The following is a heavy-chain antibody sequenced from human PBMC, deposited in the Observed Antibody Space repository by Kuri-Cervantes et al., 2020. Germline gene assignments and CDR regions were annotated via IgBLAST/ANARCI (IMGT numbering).Heavy chain of an antibody. D-gene: IGHD2-21*01. Sequence: SGPTLVKPTQALTLTCTFSGSSLSSGGINVGWIRQPPGKALEWLALIYWDDDKRYSPSLKSRLTITKDTSKNQVVLTMTNMDPMDTATYYCARVIISLKYFDYWGQGTLVTVSS. CDR1: GSSLSSGGIN. CDR3: ARVIISLKYFDY. J-gene: IGHJ4*02. CDR2: IYWDDDK. V-gene: IGHV2-5*02.